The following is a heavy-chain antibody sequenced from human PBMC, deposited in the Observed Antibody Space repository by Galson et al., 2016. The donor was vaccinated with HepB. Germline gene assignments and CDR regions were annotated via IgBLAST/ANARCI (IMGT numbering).Heavy chain of an antibody. V-gene: IGHV4-61*08. J-gene: IGHJ4*02. D-gene: IGHD3-22*01. CDR2: TYYSGTI. CDR3: ARGRHYFIPGYYDSSGYYFFDY. CDR1: GGSVSSDAYH. Sequence: SETLSLTCTVSGGSVSSDAYHWSWIRQPPGKGLEWIGHTYYSGTISYNPSLRSRLTISLDTSKNQLSLILTSVTAADTAVYYCARGRHYFIPGYYDSSGYYFFDYWGQGALATVSS.